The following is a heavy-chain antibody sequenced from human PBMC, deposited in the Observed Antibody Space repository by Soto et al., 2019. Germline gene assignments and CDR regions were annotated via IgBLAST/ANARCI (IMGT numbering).Heavy chain of an antibody. V-gene: IGHV5-51*03. CDR2: IYPGDSDA. D-gene: IGHD2-15*01. J-gene: IGHJ1*01. CDR1: GNTYTNYW. CDR3: VREGYCDSEDCLKSPFQH. Sequence: EVQLVQSGAEVKKPGESLKISCKGSGNTYTNYWIGWVRQMPGQGLEWMGIIYPGDSDARYSPSFQGQVTISADESITTAYLQWSSLKASDSAMYYCVREGYCDSEDCLKSPFQHWGQGTLVTVSS.